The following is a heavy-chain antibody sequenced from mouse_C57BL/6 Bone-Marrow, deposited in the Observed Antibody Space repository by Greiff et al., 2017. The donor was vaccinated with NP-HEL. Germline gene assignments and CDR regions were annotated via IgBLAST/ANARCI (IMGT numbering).Heavy chain of an antibody. V-gene: IGHV1-64*01. Sequence: QVQLKESGAELVKPGASVKLSCKASGYTFTSYWMHWVKQRPGQGLEWIGMIHPNSGSTNYNEKFKSKATLTVDKSSSTAYMQLSSLTSEDSAVYYCARDWGWYFDVWGTGTTVTVSS. CDR1: GYTFTSYW. J-gene: IGHJ1*03. CDR3: ARDWGWYFDV. CDR2: IHPNSGST. D-gene: IGHD4-1*01.